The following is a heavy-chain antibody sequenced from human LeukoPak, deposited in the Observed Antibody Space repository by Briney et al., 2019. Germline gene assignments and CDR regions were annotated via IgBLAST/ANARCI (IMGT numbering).Heavy chain of an antibody. V-gene: IGHV3-23*01. Sequence: GGSLRLSCAASGFIFSSYAMSGVRQAPGKGLEGVSYGGSGGSTYYAYSVKGRFTVSRDNSKSTLYLQMNSLTAEDTAVYYCAQMRGQYYPSYYMDAWGKGTTVTVSS. CDR2: GGSGGST. J-gene: IGHJ6*03. CDR3: AQMRGQYYPSYYMDA. D-gene: IGHD1-26*01. CDR1: GFIFSSYA.